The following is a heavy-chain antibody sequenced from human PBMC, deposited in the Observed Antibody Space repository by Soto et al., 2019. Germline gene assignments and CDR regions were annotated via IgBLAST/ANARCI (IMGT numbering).Heavy chain of an antibody. J-gene: IGHJ5*02. CDR1: GGTFSSYA. Sequence: ASVKVSCKASGGTFSSYAISWVRQAPGQGLEWMGGIIPIFGTANYAQKFQGRVTITADESTSTAYMELSSLRSEDTAVYYCARDPAGYYDSSGYSFGWFDPWGQGTLVTVSS. CDR3: ARDPAGYYDSSGYSFGWFDP. V-gene: IGHV1-69*13. D-gene: IGHD3-22*01. CDR2: IIPIFGTA.